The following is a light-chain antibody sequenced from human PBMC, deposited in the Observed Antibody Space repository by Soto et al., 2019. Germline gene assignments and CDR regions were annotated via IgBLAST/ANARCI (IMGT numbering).Light chain of an antibody. CDR3: QSYDSSLSGSGV. CDR1: SSNIGAGSD. J-gene: IGLJ2*01. Sequence: QPVLTQPPSVSGAPGQRVTISCTGSSSNIGAGSDVHWYQQLPGTAPKLLIYGNNNRPSGVPDRFSGSKSGTSASLAITGLQAEDEADYYCQSYDSSLSGSGVFGGGTKVTVL. CDR2: GNN. V-gene: IGLV1-40*01.